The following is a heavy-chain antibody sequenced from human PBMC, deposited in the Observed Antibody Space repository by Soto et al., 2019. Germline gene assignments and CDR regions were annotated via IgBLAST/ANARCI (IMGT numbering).Heavy chain of an antibody. V-gene: IGHV4-39*01. CDR1: GGSISSSSYY. CDR2: IYYSGST. CDR3: ARHFSGLGPDDYGDYVFDY. J-gene: IGHJ4*02. D-gene: IGHD4-17*01. Sequence: SETLSLTCTVSGGSISSSSYYWGWIRQPPGKGLEWIGSIYYSGSTYYNPSLKSRVTISVDTSKNQFSLKLSSVTAADTAVYYCARHFSGLGPDDYGDYVFDYWGQGTLVTVSS.